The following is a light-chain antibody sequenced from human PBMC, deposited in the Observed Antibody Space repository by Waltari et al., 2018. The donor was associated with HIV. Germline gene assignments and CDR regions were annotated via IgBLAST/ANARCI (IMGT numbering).Light chain of an antibody. V-gene: IGLV1-36*01. CDR3: AAWDDSLNGVV. J-gene: IGLJ2*01. CDR2: YDD. CDR1: SYNIGNNS. Sequence: QSVLTQPPSVSEAPRQRVTISCSGSSYNIGNNSVNWYQQLPGKPPKLLIYYDDLLASGFSDRFSGSKSVTSASLAISGLQSEDESDYYCAAWDDSLNGVVFGGGTKLTVL.